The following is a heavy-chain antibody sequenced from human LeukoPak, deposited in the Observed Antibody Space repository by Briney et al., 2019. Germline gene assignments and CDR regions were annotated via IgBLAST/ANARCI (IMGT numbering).Heavy chain of an antibody. Sequence: GGSLRLSCAASGFTVSTNYMSWVRQAPGKGLEWVSVIYSDGRTYYADSVKGRFTISRDNSKNTLYLQMNSLRAEDTAVYYCAKDSLRWSYFYYGMDVWGQGTTVTVSS. CDR2: IYSDGRT. CDR1: GFTVSTNY. J-gene: IGHJ6*02. V-gene: IGHV3-53*05. CDR3: AKDSLRWSYFYYGMDV. D-gene: IGHD4-23*01.